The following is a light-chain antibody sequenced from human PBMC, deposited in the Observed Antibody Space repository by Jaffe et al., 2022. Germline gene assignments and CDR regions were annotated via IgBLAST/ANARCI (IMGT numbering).Light chain of an antibody. CDR3: QQYYTAPYT. V-gene: IGKV4-1*01. J-gene: IGKJ2*01. Sequence: DIVMTQSPDSLAVSLGERATINCKSSQSVLYSPNNRNYLAWFQQKPGQPPNLLIYWASTRESGVPDRFSGSGSGTDFTLTISSLQAEDVAVYYCQQYYTAPYTFGQGTKLEIQ. CDR1: QSVLYSPNNRNY. CDR2: WAS.